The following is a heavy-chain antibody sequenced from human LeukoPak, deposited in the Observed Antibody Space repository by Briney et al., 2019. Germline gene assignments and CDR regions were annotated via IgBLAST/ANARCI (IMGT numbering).Heavy chain of an antibody. CDR2: IYSGGST. Sequence: PGGSLRLSCAASGFTVSSNYMSWVRQAPGKGLEWVSVIYSGGSTYYADSVKGRFTISRDNSKNTLYLQMNSLRAEDTAVYYCARDPPYSSSWYPGAFDIWGQGTMVTVSS. CDR1: GFTVSSNY. J-gene: IGHJ3*02. D-gene: IGHD6-13*01. CDR3: ARDPPYSSSWYPGAFDI. V-gene: IGHV3-53*01.